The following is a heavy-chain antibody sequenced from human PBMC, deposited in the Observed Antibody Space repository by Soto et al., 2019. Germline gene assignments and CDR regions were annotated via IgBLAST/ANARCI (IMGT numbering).Heavy chain of an antibody. J-gene: IGHJ6*03. Sequence: GASVKVSCKASGYTFTSYGISWVRQAPGQGLEWMGWISAYNGNTNYAQKLQGRVTMTTDTSTSTAYMELRSLRSDDTAVYYCARDQERYFDWLPRYCYCYYMDVWGKGTTVTVSS. V-gene: IGHV1-18*01. D-gene: IGHD3-9*01. CDR3: ARDQERYFDWLPRYCYCYYMDV. CDR2: ISAYNGNT. CDR1: GYTFTSYG.